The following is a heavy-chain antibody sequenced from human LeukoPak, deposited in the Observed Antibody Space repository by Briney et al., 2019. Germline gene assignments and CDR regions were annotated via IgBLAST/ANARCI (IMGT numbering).Heavy chain of an antibody. CDR3: ARGLGTYGGNFL. J-gene: IGHJ4*02. Sequence: ASVKVSCKASGYTFTGYYMHWVRQAPGQGLEWMGRINPNSGGTNYAQKFQGRVTMTRDTSISTAYMELSGLRSDDTAVYYCARGLGTYGGNFLWGQGTLVTVSS. CDR2: INPNSGGT. V-gene: IGHV1-2*06. CDR1: GYTFTGYY. D-gene: IGHD4-23*01.